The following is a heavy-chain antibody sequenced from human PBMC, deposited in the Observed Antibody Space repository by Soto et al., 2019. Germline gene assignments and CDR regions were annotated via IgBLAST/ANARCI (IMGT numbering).Heavy chain of an antibody. CDR3: AHSRGYNGYEGPPLYEMDV. CDR2: IYWNDFK. CDR1: GFSVKTSGVG. Sequence: QITLKESGPTLVKPTQTLTLTCTCSGFSVKTSGVGVGWIRQPPGKTLEWLALIYWNDFKRYTPSLESRLTITKDTSQNPVVITVTNVDPADTATYYCAHSRGYNGYEGPPLYEMDVWGQGTTVTVSS. J-gene: IGHJ6*02. D-gene: IGHD5-12*01. V-gene: IGHV2-5*01.